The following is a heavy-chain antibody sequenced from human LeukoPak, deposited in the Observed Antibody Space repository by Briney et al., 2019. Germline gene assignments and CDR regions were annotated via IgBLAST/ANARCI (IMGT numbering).Heavy chain of an antibody. V-gene: IGHV3-7*05. CDR1: GFTFSSYY. J-gene: IGHJ6*02. Sequence: GGSLRLSCAASGFTFSSYYMTWARQAPGKGLEWVAKINPDGIEKDYVDSVKGRFTISRDNAKNSLYLQMNSLRAEDTAMYYCARDVVALGAASGMDVWGQGTTVTVSS. CDR2: INPDGIEK. CDR3: ARDVVALGAASGMDV. D-gene: IGHD2-15*01.